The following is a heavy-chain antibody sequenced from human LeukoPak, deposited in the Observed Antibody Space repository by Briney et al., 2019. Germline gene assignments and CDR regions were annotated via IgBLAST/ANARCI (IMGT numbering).Heavy chain of an antibody. V-gene: IGHV1-18*01. CDR2: ISAYNGNT. Sequence: GASVKVSCKASGYTFTSYGISWLRQAPGQGLEWMGWISAYNGNTNYAQKLQGRVTMTTDTSTSTAYMELRSLRSDDTAVYYCARGYDSSGYSEGFDYWGQGTLVTVSS. CDR3: ARGYDSSGYSEGFDY. J-gene: IGHJ4*02. D-gene: IGHD3-22*01. CDR1: GYTFTSYG.